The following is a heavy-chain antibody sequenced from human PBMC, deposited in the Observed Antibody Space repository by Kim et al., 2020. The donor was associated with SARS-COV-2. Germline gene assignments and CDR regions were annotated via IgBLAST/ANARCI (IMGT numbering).Heavy chain of an antibody. D-gene: IGHD3-10*01. J-gene: IGHJ4*02. CDR2: MSYDGRNE. CDR3: ARPALLWFGEPYYFDY. Sequence: GGSLRLSCAASGFVFSNYGMHWVRQAPGKGLEWVATMSYDGRNEYYADSVKGRFTISRDNSNNTLYLQMNSLRAEDTAIYYCARPALLWFGEPYYFDYWGQGTLVTVSS. V-gene: IGHV3-33*05. CDR1: GFVFSNYG.